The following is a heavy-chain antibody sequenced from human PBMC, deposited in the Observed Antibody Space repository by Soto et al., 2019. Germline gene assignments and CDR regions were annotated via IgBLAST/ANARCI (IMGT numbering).Heavy chain of an antibody. Sequence: QVQLVQSGAEVKKPGSSVKVSCKASGGTFSSYAISWVRQAPGQGLEWMGGVIPIFGTANYAQKFQGRGTITADESTSTAYMERSSLRSEDTAVYYCARDRDLRRFDYWGQGTLVTVSS. V-gene: IGHV1-69*01. CDR1: GGTFSSYA. J-gene: IGHJ4*02. CDR2: VIPIFGTA. CDR3: ARDRDLRRFDY. D-gene: IGHD4-17*01.